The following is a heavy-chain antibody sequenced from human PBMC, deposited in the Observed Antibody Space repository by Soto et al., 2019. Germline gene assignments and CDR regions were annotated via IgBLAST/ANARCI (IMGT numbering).Heavy chain of an antibody. V-gene: IGHV3-23*01. J-gene: IGHJ4*02. CDR3: ATRSGSPTVGYYFDY. Sequence: GGSLRLSCAAPGFTFSSYAMSWVRQAPGKGLEWVSAISGSGGSTYYADSVKGRFTISRDNSKNTLYLQMNSLRAEDTAVYYCATRSGSPTVGYYFDYWGQGTLVTVSS. CDR1: GFTFSSYA. D-gene: IGHD1-26*01. CDR2: ISGSGGST.